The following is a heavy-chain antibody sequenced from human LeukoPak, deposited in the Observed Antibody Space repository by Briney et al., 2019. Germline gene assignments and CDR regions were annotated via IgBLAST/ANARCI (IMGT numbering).Heavy chain of an antibody. Sequence: GGSLRLSCAASGFTFNSYAMSWVRQAPGKGQEWVSAISGSDGSTYYADSVKGRFTISRDNSKNTLYLQMNSLSAEDTAVYYCAKPSLAAAGNLWVSGGNWFDSWGQGTLVTVSS. CDR2: ISGSDGST. J-gene: IGHJ5*01. V-gene: IGHV3-23*01. D-gene: IGHD6-13*01. CDR3: AKPSLAAAGNLWVSGGNWFDS. CDR1: GFTFNSYA.